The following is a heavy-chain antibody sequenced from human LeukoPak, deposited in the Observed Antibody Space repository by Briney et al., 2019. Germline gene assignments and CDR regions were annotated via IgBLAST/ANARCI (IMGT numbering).Heavy chain of an antibody. Sequence: TLPLTCTLSAGSISSGSSYWPWLRQPAGRGLEWIGRIYTSGSTNYNTSLKSRVAISVDTSKNQFSLKLSSVTAADTAVYYCARGGRTSGSDYISWGQGTLVTVSS. CDR1: AGSISSGSSY. V-gene: IGHV4-61*02. CDR2: IYTSGST. CDR3: ARGGRTSGSDYIS. J-gene: IGHJ5*02. D-gene: IGHD3-10*01.